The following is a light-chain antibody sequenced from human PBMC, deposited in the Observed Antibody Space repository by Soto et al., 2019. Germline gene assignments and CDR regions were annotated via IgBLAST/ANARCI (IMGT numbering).Light chain of an antibody. J-gene: IGKJ5*01. CDR2: DAS. CDR1: QSVGSF. CDR3: QQRNNWPPIT. Sequence: EIVLTQSPATLSLSPGERATLSCRASQSVGSFLTWFQQKPGQAPRLLISDASNRANGIPARFSGSGSGTDFTLIISSLEPEDFAVYYCQQRNNWPPITFGQGTRLEIK. V-gene: IGKV3-11*01.